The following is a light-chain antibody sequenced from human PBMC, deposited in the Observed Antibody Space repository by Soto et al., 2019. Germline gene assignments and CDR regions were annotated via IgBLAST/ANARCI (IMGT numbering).Light chain of an antibody. V-gene: IGKV1-39*01. CDR3: QQTSSAPFT. CDR1: QNINTY. CDR2: DAA. Sequence: DIQMTQSPYSLSAAVGDRVTITCRVRQNINTYLNWYQQKPGKAPKLLIFDAASLQSGVPSRFSGSGSRTDFTLTITSLQPEDFATYYCQQTSSAPFTFGPGTKVDIK. J-gene: IGKJ3*01.